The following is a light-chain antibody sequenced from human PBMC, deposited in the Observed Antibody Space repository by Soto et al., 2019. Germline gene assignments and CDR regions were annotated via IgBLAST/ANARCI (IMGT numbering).Light chain of an antibody. CDR1: QSLLQSNGYNY. Sequence: DIVMTQSPLSLPVTPGEPASIXXRSXQSLLQSNGYNYLDWYLQKPGQSPQLXXYLGSNRASGVPDRFSGSGSGTDFTLKISRVEAEDVGVYYCMQALQTPPWTFGQGTKVDIK. J-gene: IGKJ1*01. CDR3: MQALQTPPWT. CDR2: LGS. V-gene: IGKV2-28*01.